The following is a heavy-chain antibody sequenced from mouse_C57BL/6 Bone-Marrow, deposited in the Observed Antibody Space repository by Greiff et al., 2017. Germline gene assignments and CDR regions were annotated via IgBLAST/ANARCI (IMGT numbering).Heavy chain of an antibody. D-gene: IGHD2-4*01. CDR2: ISSGGSYT. CDR1: GFTFSSYG. J-gene: IGHJ3*01. CDR3: ARHGYDYGFAY. Sequence: EVKVVESGGDLVKPGGSLKLSCAASGFTFSSYGMSWVRQTPDKRLEWVATISSGGSYTYYPDSVKGRFTISRDNAKNTLYLQMSSLKSEDTAMYYCARHGYDYGFAYWGQGTLVTVSA. V-gene: IGHV5-6*01.